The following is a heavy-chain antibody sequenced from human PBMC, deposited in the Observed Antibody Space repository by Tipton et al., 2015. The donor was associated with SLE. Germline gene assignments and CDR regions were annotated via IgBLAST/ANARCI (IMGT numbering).Heavy chain of an antibody. CDR3: AREGGAFDI. CDR1: GGSIISGSNY. J-gene: IGHJ3*02. V-gene: IGHV4-61*09. D-gene: IGHD3-16*01. CDR2: IYFIGST. Sequence: TLSLTCTVSGGSIISGSNYWNWIRQSAGKGLEWIGHIYFIGSTNYNPSLKSRATISLDTSKNQFSLQLSSVTAADTAVYYCAREGGAFDIWAQETMVTVSS.